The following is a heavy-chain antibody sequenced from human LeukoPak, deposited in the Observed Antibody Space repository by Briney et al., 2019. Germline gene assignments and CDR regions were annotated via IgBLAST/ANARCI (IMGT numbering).Heavy chain of an antibody. CDR3: ARLPDPYSSSWIDY. V-gene: IGHV1-18*01. D-gene: IGHD6-13*01. CDR2: INPYSGNT. Sequence: ASVKVSCKASGYTFTSYGITWVRQAPGQGLEWMGWINPYSGNTNFAQKLQGRVTMTTDTSTSTVYMELRSLRSDDTAVYYCARLPDPYSSSWIDYWGQGTLVTVFS. J-gene: IGHJ4*02. CDR1: GYTFTSYG.